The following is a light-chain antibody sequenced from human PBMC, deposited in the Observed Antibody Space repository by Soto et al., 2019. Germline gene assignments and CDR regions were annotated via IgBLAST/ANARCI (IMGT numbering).Light chain of an antibody. V-gene: IGKV1-5*01. Sequence: DIQITQSPSTLSSSVVERLTITCRASQSISSWLAWYQQKPGKAPKLLIYDASSLESGVPSRFSGSGSDTEFTLTISSLQPDDFATYYCQQYNRYFKSFGQGTKVDNK. J-gene: IGKJ1*01. CDR3: QQYNRYFKS. CDR1: QSISSW. CDR2: DAS.